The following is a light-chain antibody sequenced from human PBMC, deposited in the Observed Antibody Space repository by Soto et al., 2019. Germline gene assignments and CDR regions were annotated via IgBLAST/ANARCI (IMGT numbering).Light chain of an antibody. Sequence: QSALTQPASVSGSPGQSITISCTGTSSDVGGYNYVSWYQQHPGKAPKLMIYEVSNRPSGVSHRFSGSKSGNTASLTISGLQADDEADYYCSSYTRSSTLVVFGGGTKVTVL. CDR3: SSYTRSSTLVV. CDR1: SSDVGGYNY. V-gene: IGLV2-14*01. J-gene: IGLJ2*01. CDR2: EVS.